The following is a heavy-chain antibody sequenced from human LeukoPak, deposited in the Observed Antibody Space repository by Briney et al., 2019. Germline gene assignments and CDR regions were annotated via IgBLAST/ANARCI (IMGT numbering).Heavy chain of an antibody. CDR1: GGSISSYY. D-gene: IGHD1-26*01. J-gene: IGHJ6*03. CDR2: IYTSGST. Sequence: PSETLSLTCTVSGGSISSYYWSWIRQPAGKGLEWIGRIYTSGSTNYNPSLKSRVTISVDKSKNQFSLKLSSVTAADTAVYYCAREGAANFYYYYYYMDVWGKGTTVTVS. V-gene: IGHV4-4*07. CDR3: AREGAANFYYYYYYMDV.